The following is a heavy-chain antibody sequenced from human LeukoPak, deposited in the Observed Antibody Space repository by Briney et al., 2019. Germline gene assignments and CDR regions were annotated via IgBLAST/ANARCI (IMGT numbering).Heavy chain of an antibody. CDR1: GFTFSSYA. CDR3: AKSEYCSSTSCYRSYYYGMDV. V-gene: IGHV3-23*01. CDR2: ISGSGGST. J-gene: IGHJ6*02. D-gene: IGHD2-2*01. Sequence: GGSLRLSCAASGFTFSSYAMSWVRQAPGRGLEWVSAISGSGGSTYYADSVKGRFTISRDNSKNTLYLQMNSLRAEDTAVYYCAKSEYCSSTSCYRSYYYGMDVWGQGTTVTVSS.